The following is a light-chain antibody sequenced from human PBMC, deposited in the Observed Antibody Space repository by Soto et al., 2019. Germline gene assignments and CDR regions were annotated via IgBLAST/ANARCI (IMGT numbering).Light chain of an antibody. CDR3: SSYAGSNNLL. Sequence: HSVLTQPPSASGSPGQSVTISCTGTSGDVGGYNYVSWYQQHPGKAPKLMIYEVTQRPSGVPDRFSGSKSGNTASLTVSGLQAEDEADYYCSSYAGSNNLLFGGGTKLTVL. J-gene: IGLJ3*02. CDR1: SGDVGGYNY. CDR2: EVT. V-gene: IGLV2-8*01.